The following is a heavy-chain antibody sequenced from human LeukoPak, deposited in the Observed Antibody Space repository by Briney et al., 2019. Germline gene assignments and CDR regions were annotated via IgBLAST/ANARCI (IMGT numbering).Heavy chain of an antibody. D-gene: IGHD6-13*01. V-gene: IGHV3-53*01. J-gene: IGHJ6*03. CDR1: GFTASSNY. Sequence: GGSLRLSCAPSGFTASSNYMGWVRQAPGRGLEWVSVIYSGGSTYYADSVKGRFTISRDNSKNTLYLQMNSLRAEDTAVYYCARSLAAAGPYYYYYYMDVWGKGTTVTVSS. CDR2: IYSGGST. CDR3: ARSLAAAGPYYYYYYMDV.